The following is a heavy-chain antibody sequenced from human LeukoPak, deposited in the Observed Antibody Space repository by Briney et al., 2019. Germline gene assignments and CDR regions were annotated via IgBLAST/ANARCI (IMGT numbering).Heavy chain of an antibody. V-gene: IGHV4-59*01. CDR2: IFHNGNT. D-gene: IGHD3-22*01. CDR1: GGSISTYY. J-gene: IGHJ6*03. Sequence: SETLSLTCTISGGSISTYYWSWIRQRPGKGLEWIGHIFHNGNTNYNPSLKSRVTISVDTSKNQFSLKLSSVTVADTAVYYCARSSEGRYYYDSSGFSYYYYYMDVWGKGTTVTISS. CDR3: ARSSEGRYYYDSSGFSYYYYYMDV.